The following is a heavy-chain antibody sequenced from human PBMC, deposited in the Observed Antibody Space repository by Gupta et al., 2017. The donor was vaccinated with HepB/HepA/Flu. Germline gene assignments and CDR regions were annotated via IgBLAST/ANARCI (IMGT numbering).Heavy chain of an antibody. Sequence: QVQLVESGGGVVQPGRSLRLSCAASGFTFSSYGMPWVRQAPGKGLEWVAVISYDGSNKYYADSVKGRFTISRDNSKNTLYLQMNSLRAEDTAVYYCAKAGYSYGSFDYWGQGTLVTVSS. D-gene: IGHD5-18*01. J-gene: IGHJ4*02. CDR1: GFTFSSYG. CDR2: ISYDGSNK. CDR3: AKAGYSYGSFDY. V-gene: IGHV3-30*18.